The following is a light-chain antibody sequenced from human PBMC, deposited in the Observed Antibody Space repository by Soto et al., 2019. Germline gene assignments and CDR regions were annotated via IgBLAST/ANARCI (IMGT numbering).Light chain of an antibody. CDR1: QSISSW. CDR2: DAS. V-gene: IGKV1-5*01. Sequence: DIQMTQSPSTLSASVGDRVTITCRASQSISSWLAWYQQKPGKAPKLLIYDASSLERGVPSRFSGSGSGTEFTLTISSLQPDDFATYYCQQYNSYSKFGQGTKVEIK. J-gene: IGKJ1*01. CDR3: QQYNSYSK.